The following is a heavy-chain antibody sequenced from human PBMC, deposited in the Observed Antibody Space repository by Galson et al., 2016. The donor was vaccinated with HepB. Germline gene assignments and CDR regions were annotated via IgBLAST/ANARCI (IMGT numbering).Heavy chain of an antibody. V-gene: IGHV3-9*01. CDR1: GYTFGHYA. J-gene: IGHJ5*02. Sequence: SLRLSCAASGYTFGHYAMHWVRQAPGKGLEWVSGINWNSDNIGYGDSVKGRFTIFRDNAKNSLFLQMNSLRAEDTAVYYCAKGDTSSWFSWFDPCGQGTPVIVSS. D-gene: IGHD3-22*01. CDR2: INWNSDNI. CDR3: AKGDTSSWFSWFDP.